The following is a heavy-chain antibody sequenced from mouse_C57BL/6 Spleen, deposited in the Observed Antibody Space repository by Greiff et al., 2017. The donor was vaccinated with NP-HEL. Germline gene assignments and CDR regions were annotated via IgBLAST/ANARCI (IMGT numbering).Heavy chain of an antibody. CDR1: GYTFTSYW. J-gene: IGHJ4*01. CDR3: TSTTVVATDYAMDY. D-gene: IGHD1-1*01. CDR2: IYPGNSDT. Sequence: DVQLQESGTVLARPGASVKMSCKTSGYTFTSYWMHWVKQRPGQGLEWIGAIYPGNSDTSYNQKFKGKAKLTAVTSASTAYMELSSLTNEDSAVYYCTSTTVVATDYAMDYWGQGTSVTVSS. V-gene: IGHV1-5*01.